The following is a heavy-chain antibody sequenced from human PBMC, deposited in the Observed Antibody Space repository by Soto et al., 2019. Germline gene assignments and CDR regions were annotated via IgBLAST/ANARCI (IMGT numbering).Heavy chain of an antibody. CDR3: ARGSEQGSGTFLKYWYFDL. V-gene: IGHV4-34*01. D-gene: IGHD2-15*01. CDR2: INHRGST. J-gene: IGHJ2*01. Sequence: QVQLQQWGAGLLKPSETLSLTCAVYGGSLNNYYWGWSWIRQPPGKGLEWIGAINHRGSTNYNPSLESRVTISVDMSKNQFSLKLSSVTAADTAVYYCARGSEQGSGTFLKYWYFDLWGRGTLVTV. CDR1: GGSLNNYY.